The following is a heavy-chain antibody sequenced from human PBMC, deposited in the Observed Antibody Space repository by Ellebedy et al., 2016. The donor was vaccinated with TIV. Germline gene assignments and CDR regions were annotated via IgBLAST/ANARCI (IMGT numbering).Heavy chain of an antibody. CDR2: VYYSGSR. CDR1: GGSISSSSYY. J-gene: IGHJ4*02. D-gene: IGHD1-26*01. CDR3: ARVNDIVRASDH. V-gene: IGHV4-39*01. Sequence: MPSETLSLTCTVSGGSISSSSYYWGWIRQPPGKGLEWIGTVYYSGSRYYTPSLKSRFTISVDTSKNQFSLKVNSVTAADTAVYYCARVNDIVRASDHWGQGALVTVSS.